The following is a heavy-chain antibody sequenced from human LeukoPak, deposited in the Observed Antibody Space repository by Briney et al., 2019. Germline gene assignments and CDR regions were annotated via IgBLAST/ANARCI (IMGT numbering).Heavy chain of an antibody. CDR3: ARDSGRDYYDSSGYKYFDY. Sequence: ASVKVSCKASGGTFSSYAISWVRQAPGQGLEWMGGIIPIFGTANYAQKFQGRVTITADESTSTAYMGLSSLRSEDTAVYYCARDSGRDYYDSSGYKYFDYWGQGTLVTVSS. V-gene: IGHV1-69*01. CDR2: IIPIFGTA. CDR1: GGTFSSYA. D-gene: IGHD3-22*01. J-gene: IGHJ4*02.